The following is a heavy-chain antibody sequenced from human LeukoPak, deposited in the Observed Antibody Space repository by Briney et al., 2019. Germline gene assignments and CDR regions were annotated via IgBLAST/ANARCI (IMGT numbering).Heavy chain of an antibody. J-gene: IGHJ6*03. Sequence: SGGSLRLSCAASGFTFNSYTMNWGRPAPGKGLEWVSSISSSSSYMYYADSVKGRFTISRDNAKNSLYLQMNSLRAEDTAVYYCARETTVVTRTSYYMDVWGKGTTVTVSS. D-gene: IGHD4-23*01. CDR3: ARETTVVTRTSYYMDV. CDR2: ISSSSSYM. CDR1: GFTFNSYT. V-gene: IGHV3-21*01.